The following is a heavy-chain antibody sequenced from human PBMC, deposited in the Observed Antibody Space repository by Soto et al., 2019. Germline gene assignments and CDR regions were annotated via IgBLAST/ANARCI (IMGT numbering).Heavy chain of an antibody. CDR2: IYYSGST. D-gene: IGHD5-12*01. J-gene: IGHJ6*03. CDR3: ASTYRGYSGYDAYYYYYMDV. V-gene: IGHV4-59*08. CDR1: GGSISSYY. Sequence: SETLSLTCTVSGGSISSYYWSWIRQPPGKGLEWIGYIYYSGSTNYNPSLKSRVTISVDTSKNQFSLKLSSVTAADTAVYYCASTYRGYSGYDAYYYYYMDVWGKGTTVTVSS.